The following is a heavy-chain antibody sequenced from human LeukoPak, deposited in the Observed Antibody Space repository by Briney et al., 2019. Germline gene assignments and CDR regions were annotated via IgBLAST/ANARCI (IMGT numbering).Heavy chain of an antibody. D-gene: IGHD3-3*01. CDR3: ARVRMREWRTDY. Sequence: ASVKVSCKASGGTFSSYAISWVRQAPGQGLEWMGGIIPIFGTANYAQKFQGRVTITADESTSTAYMELSSLRSENKAVYYCARVRMREWRTDYWGQGTLVTVSS. V-gene: IGHV1-69*13. J-gene: IGHJ4*02. CDR1: GGTFSSYA. CDR2: IIPIFGTA.